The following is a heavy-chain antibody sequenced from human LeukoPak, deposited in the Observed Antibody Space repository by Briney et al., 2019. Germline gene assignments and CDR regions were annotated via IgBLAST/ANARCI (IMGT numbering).Heavy chain of an antibody. V-gene: IGHV1-69*13. CDR1: GGTFSSYA. Sequence: SVTVSCKASGGTFSSYAISWVRQAPGQGLEWMGGIIPIFGTANYAQKFQGRVTITADESTSTAYMELSSLRSEDTAVYYCASSLGYCSSTSCPDAFDIWGQGTMVTVSS. CDR2: IIPIFGTA. CDR3: ASSLGYCSSTSCPDAFDI. D-gene: IGHD2-2*01. J-gene: IGHJ3*02.